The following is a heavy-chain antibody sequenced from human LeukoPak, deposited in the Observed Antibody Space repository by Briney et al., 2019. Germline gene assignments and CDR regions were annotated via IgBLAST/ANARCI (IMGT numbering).Heavy chain of an antibody. V-gene: IGHV3-30*02. CDR2: IRSDGSNH. D-gene: IGHD3-22*01. Sequence: GGSLRLSCAASGFTFSSYGMHWVRQAPGKGLEWVAFIRSDGSNHYYADSVKGRFTISRDNAKNSLYLQMNSLRAEDTAVYYCARDGKGGSSGYGYYYYMDVWGKGTTVTVSS. CDR1: GFTFSSYG. CDR3: ARDGKGGSSGYGYYYYMDV. J-gene: IGHJ6*03.